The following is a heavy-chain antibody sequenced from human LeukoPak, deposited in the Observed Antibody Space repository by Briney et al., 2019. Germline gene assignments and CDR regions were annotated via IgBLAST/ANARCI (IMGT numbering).Heavy chain of an antibody. CDR1: GFPFSNYW. CDR2: IKQDGGEI. CDR3: AREDHSNYNY. Sequence: GGSLRLSCAASGFPFSNYWMSWVRQAPGKGLEWVANIKQDGGEIFYVDSVKGRFTISRDNAKNSLHLQMNSLRAEDMAVYYCAREDHSNYNYWGQGTLVTVSS. D-gene: IGHD4-11*01. J-gene: IGHJ4*02. V-gene: IGHV3-7*01.